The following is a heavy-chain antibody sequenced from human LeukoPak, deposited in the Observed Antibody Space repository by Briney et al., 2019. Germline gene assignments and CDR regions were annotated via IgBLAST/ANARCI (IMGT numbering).Heavy chain of an antibody. CDR1: GFTFSDYY. Sequence: GGSLRLSCAASGFTFSDYYMSWIRQAPGKGLEWVSYISSSGSTIYYADSVKGRFTISRDNAKNSLYLQMNSLRAEDTAVYYCAREDPSSGYYRSYGMDVWGQGTTVTVSS. CDR2: ISSSGSTI. J-gene: IGHJ6*02. CDR3: AREDPSSGYYRSYGMDV. D-gene: IGHD3-22*01. V-gene: IGHV3-11*01.